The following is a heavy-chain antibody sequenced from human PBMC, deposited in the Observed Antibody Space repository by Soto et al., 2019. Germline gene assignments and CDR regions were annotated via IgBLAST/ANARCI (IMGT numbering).Heavy chain of an antibody. CDR3: ARDLGGWTDY. V-gene: IGHV1-3*01. CDR2: INAGNGNT. D-gene: IGHD6-19*01. Sequence: QVQLVQSGAEVKKPGASVKVSCKASGYTFTSYAMQWVRQAPGQRLEWMGWINAGNGNTEYSQKFQGRVTITRDTSASTAYMELSSLRSEDTAVYYCARDLGGWTDYWGQGTLVTVSS. CDR1: GYTFTSYA. J-gene: IGHJ4*02.